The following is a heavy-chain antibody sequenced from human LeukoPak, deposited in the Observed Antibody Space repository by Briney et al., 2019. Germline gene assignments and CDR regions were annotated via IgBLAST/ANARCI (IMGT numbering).Heavy chain of an antibody. J-gene: IGHJ4*02. D-gene: IGHD6-13*01. CDR1: GFTFSSYS. CDR2: ISSSSSYI. V-gene: IGHV3-21*01. Sequence: GGSLRLSCAASGFTFSSYSMNRVRQAPGKGLEWVSSISSSSSYIYYADSVKGRFTISRDNAKNSLYLQMNSLRAEDTAVYYCARELIAAAGSPFDYWGQGTLVTVSS. CDR3: ARELIAAAGSPFDY.